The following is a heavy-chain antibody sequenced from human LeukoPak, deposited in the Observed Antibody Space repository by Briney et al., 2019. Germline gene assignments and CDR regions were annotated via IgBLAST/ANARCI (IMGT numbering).Heavy chain of an antibody. CDR1: GFTFSSYW. D-gene: IGHD6-19*01. Sequence: GGSLRLSCAASGFTFSSYWMHWVRQAPGKGLVWVSRINSDGSSTSYADSMKGRFTISRDNAKNTLYLQMNSLRAEDTAVYYCARTLYSSGWYFPFDYWGQGTLVTVSS. V-gene: IGHV3-74*01. CDR2: INSDGSST. CDR3: ARTLYSSGWYFPFDY. J-gene: IGHJ4*02.